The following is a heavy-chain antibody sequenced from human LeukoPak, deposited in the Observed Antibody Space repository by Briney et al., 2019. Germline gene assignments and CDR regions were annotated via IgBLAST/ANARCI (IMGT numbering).Heavy chain of an antibody. D-gene: IGHD6-6*01. J-gene: IGHJ4*02. CDR1: GFTFSSYG. Sequence: GRSLRLSCAASGFTFSSYGMHWVRQAPGKGLEWVAVIWYDGSNKYYADSVKGRFTISRDNSKNTLYLQMNSLRAEDTAVYYCAKEEGLVPLYYFDYWGQGTLVTVSS. V-gene: IGHV3-33*06. CDR3: AKEEGLVPLYYFDY. CDR2: IWYDGSNK.